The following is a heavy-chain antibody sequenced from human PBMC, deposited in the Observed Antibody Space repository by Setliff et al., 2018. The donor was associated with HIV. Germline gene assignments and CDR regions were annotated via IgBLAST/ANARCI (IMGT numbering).Heavy chain of an antibody. CDR3: ATDCAVVGGTGSLDS. CDR2: ISSSSSTI. CDR1: GFTFSNYE. D-gene: IGHD1-26*01. Sequence: GGSLRLSCAASGFTFSNYEMNWVRQAPGKGLEWVSSISSSSSTIYYADSVKGRFTISRDNAKNSLYLQMNSLTAEDTAVYYCATDCAVVGGTGSLDSWGQGTLVTVSS. V-gene: IGHV3-48*03. J-gene: IGHJ4*02.